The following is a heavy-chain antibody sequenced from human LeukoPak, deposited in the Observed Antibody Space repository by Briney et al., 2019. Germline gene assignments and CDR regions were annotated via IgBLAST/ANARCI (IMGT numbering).Heavy chain of an antibody. D-gene: IGHD5-24*01. CDR1: RFSFNTSG. CDR3: ARGRNVYRTPDY. J-gene: IGHJ4*02. Sequence: GVSLRLSCAASRFSFNTSGMHWLRQAPGKGLEWVAYIRYDGSNQYYPDSVKGRFTISRDNSENTLDLQMNRPTAEGVYVYDCARGRNVYRTPDYWGQGALVTVSS. CDR2: IRYDGSNQ. V-gene: IGHV3-30*02.